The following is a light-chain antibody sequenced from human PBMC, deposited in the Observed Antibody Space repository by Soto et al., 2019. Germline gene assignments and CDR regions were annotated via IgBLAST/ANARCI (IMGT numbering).Light chain of an antibody. CDR1: QTISEW. CDR2: DAS. J-gene: IGKJ5*01. CDR3: QKYDSAPWT. Sequence: DIPMAQSPSTLSASLGGRVPLTCRASQTISEWLAWYQQKPGRAPKVLIYDASSLESGVPSRFSGSGSGTEFTLTISSLQPEDVATYYCQKYDSAPWTFGQGTRLEIK. V-gene: IGKV1-5*01.